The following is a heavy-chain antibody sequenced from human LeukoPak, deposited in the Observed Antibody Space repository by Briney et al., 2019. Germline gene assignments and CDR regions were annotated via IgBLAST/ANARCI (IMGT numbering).Heavy chain of an antibody. CDR2: IYHSGST. V-gene: IGHV4-4*02. Sequence: PSETLSLTCAVSGGSISSSNWWSWVRQPPGKGLEWIGEIYHSGSTNYNPSLKSRVTISVDKSKNQFSLKLSSVTAADTAGYYCARLVQSRFWSGYRPYYYYMDVWGKGTTVTISS. D-gene: IGHD3-3*01. CDR1: GGSISSSNW. J-gene: IGHJ6*03. CDR3: ARLVQSRFWSGYRPYYYYMDV.